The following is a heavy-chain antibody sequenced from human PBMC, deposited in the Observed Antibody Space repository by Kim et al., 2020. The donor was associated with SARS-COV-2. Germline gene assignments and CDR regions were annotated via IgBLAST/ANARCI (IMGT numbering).Heavy chain of an antibody. Sequence: GGSLRLSCAASGFTFSSYAMHWVRQAPGKGLEWVALISYDGSKKYYADSVKGRFTISRDNSKNTLYLQMNSLRAEDTAVYYCARDSGGGFDCWGQGTLVT. CDR2: ISYDGSKK. D-gene: IGHD1-26*01. CDR1: GFTFSSYA. V-gene: IGHV3-30-3*01. J-gene: IGHJ4*02. CDR3: ARDSGGGFDC.